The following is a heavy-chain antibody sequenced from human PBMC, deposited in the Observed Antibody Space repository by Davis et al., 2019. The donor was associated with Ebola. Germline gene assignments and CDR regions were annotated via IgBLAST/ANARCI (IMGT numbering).Heavy chain of an antibody. CDR3: ARELYTFYDFWSGYYPADY. CDR1: GYTFNTSG. CDR2: ISAYNGNT. J-gene: IGHJ4*02. Sequence: ASVKVSCKASGYTFNTSGISWVRQAPGQGLEWMGWISAYNGNTNYAQKLQGRVTMNTDTSTSTAYMELRSLRSDDTAVYYCARELYTFYDFWSGYYPADYWGQGTLVTVSS. V-gene: IGHV1-18*01. D-gene: IGHD3-3*01.